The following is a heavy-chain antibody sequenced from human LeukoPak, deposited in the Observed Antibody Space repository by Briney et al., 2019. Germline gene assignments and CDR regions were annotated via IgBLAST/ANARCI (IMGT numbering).Heavy chain of an antibody. CDR1: GGTFSSYA. CDR2: IIPIFGTA. D-gene: IGHD1-26*01. CDR3: ASNRGSSLGIYYFDY. V-gene: IGHV1-69*05. Sequence: ASVKVSCTASGGTFSSYAISWVRQAPGQGLEWMGGIIPIFGTANYAQKLQGRVTITTDESTRTAYRELSSLRSEDTAVYYCASNRGSSLGIYYFDYWGRGTLVTVSS. J-gene: IGHJ4*02.